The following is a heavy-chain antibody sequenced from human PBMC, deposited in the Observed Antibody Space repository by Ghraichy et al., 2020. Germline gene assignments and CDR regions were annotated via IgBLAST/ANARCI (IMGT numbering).Heavy chain of an antibody. V-gene: IGHV4-30-2*01. J-gene: IGHJ5*02. D-gene: IGHD4-17*01. CDR2: IYHSGST. CDR3: VRELRENYNWFDP. Sequence: SETLSLTCAVSGASISSGGYSWSWIRQPPGKGLEWIGYIYHSGSTSYSPSLKSRVTISVDWSKNQFSLKLSSVTAADTAVYYCVRELRENYNWFDPWGQGTLVTVSS. CDR1: GASISSGGYS.